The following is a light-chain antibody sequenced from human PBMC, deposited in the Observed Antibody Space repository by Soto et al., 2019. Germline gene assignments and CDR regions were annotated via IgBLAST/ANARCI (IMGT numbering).Light chain of an antibody. J-gene: IGLJ1*01. V-gene: IGLV2-14*03. CDR1: SSDVGAYNY. CDR2: DVN. Sequence: QSALTQPASVSGSPGQSITISCAGTSSDVGAYNYVPWYQHHPGKAHKLMIYDVNNRPSGDSNRFSGSKSGNTASLTISGLQAEDEADYYCSSWTSGATYVFGSGTKGTVL. CDR3: SSWTSGATYV.